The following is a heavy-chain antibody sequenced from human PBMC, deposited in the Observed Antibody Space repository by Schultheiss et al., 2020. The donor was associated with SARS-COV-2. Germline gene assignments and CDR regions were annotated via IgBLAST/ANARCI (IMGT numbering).Heavy chain of an antibody. J-gene: IGHJ5*02. D-gene: IGHD4/OR15-4a*01. CDR3: ARGPAGATNWLDP. CDR1: GYTFTSYY. CDR2: INPNSGGT. V-gene: IGHV1-2*02. Sequence: ASVKVSCKASGYTFTSYYMHWVRQAPGQGLEWMGWINPNSGGTNYAQKFRGRVTLTRDTSVGTAYIEISSLVSDDTAVYYCARGPAGATNWLDPWGQGTLVTVSS.